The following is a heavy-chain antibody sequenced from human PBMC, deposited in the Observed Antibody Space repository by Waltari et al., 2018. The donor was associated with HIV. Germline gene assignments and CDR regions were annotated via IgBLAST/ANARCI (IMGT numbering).Heavy chain of an antibody. V-gene: IGHV4-39*01. J-gene: IGHJ4*02. Sequence: QLQLQESGPGLVKPSETLSLTCPVSGGSISNNSYYLGCIRQPPGNGLEWIGNIFYSGSTYYTPSLMIRVTMSVDSSKNQFSLKLRSVTAADTAVYFCASALGYVNNGYYLAYYFDSWGQGALVTVSS. CDR3: ASALGYVNNGYYLAYYFDS. CDR1: GGSISNNSYY. CDR2: IFYSGST. D-gene: IGHD3-22*01.